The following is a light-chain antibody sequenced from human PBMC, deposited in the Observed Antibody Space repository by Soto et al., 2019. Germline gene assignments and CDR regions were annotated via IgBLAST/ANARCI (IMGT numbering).Light chain of an antibody. CDR2: AAS. CDR1: QTISTY. Sequence: DIQMTQSTSSLSASLGDRVTITCRASQTISTYLNWYQQKPGKAPKLLIYAASSLQSGVPSRFSGSGSGTDFTLSISSLQTEDFATYYCQQSHGIPYTFGQGTKLEIK. V-gene: IGKV1-39*01. J-gene: IGKJ2*01. CDR3: QQSHGIPYT.